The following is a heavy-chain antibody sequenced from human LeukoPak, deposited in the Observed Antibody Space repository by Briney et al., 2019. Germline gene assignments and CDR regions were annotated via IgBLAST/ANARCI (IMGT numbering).Heavy chain of an antibody. V-gene: IGHV3-23*01. CDR1: GFIFSNYA. D-gene: IGHD5-18*01. CDR2: FSGSGGST. Sequence: GGSLRLSCAASGFIFSNYAMSWVRQAPGKGLQWVSAFSGSGGSTYYADSVKGRFTISRDNSKNTLYLQMNSLRAEDTAVYYCARSSGYSYGPGGDAFDIWGQGTMVTASS. J-gene: IGHJ3*02. CDR3: ARSSGYSYGPGGDAFDI.